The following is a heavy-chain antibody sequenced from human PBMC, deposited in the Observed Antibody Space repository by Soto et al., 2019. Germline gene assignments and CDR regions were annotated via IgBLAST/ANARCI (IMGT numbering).Heavy chain of an antibody. CDR1: GGTFSSYA. CDR3: ARIITPYYDILTVEYAVREEGYGMDV. J-gene: IGHJ6*02. V-gene: IGHV1-69*13. Sequence: SVKVSCPASGGTFSSYAISWVRQAPGLGLEWMGGIIPIFGTANYAQKFQGRVTITADESTSTAYMELSSLRSEDTAVYYCARIITPYYDILTVEYAVREEGYGMDVWGHGTTVTVSS. D-gene: IGHD3-9*01. CDR2: IIPIFGTA.